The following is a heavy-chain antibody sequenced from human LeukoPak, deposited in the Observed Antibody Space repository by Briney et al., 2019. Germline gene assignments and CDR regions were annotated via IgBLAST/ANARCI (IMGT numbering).Heavy chain of an antibody. CDR3: ARGWDYDSGGRPTAYVY. Sequence: GASVKVSCKASGGTFSSYAISWVRQAPGQGLEWMGGIIPIFGTVNYAQKFQGKVTITADESTSTAYMELSSLRSEDTAVYYCARGWDYDSGGRPTAYVYWGQGTLVSVSS. CDR1: GGTFSSYA. J-gene: IGHJ4*02. CDR2: IIPIFGTV. V-gene: IGHV1-69*13. D-gene: IGHD3-22*01.